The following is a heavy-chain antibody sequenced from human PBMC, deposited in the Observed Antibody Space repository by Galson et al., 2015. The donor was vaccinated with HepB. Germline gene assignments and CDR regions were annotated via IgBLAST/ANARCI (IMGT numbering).Heavy chain of an antibody. J-gene: IGHJ5*02. CDR2: TYYRSKWYN. CDR1: GDSVSSHSAA. D-gene: IGHD2/OR15-2a*01. V-gene: IGHV6-1*01. Sequence: CAISGDSVSSHSAAWNRIRQSPSRGLEWLGRTYYRSKWYNDYAVSVKSRITINPDTSKNQFSLQLNSVTPEDTAVYYCARDPVPKPHPLIFNWFDPWGQGTVVTVSS. CDR3: ARDPVPKPHPLIFNWFDP.